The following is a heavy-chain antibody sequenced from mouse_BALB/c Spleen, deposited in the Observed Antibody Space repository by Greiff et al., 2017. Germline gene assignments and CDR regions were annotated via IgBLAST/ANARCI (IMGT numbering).Heavy chain of an antibody. D-gene: IGHD2-4*01. CDR1: GFTFTDYY. V-gene: IGHV7-3*02. CDR3: ARDDYDPYYYAMDY. CDR2: IRNKANGYTT. Sequence: DVMLVESGGGLVQPGGSLRLSCATSGFTFTDYYMSWVRQPPGKALEWLGFIRNKANGYTTEYSASVKGRFTISRDNSQSILYLQMNTLRAEDSATYYCARDDYDPYYYAMDYWGQGTSVTVSS. J-gene: IGHJ4*01.